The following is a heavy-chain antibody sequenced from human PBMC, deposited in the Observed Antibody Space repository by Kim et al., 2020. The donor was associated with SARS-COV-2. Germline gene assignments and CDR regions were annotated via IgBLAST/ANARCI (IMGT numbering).Heavy chain of an antibody. V-gene: IGHV1-46*01. CDR3: ARDDYGGENWFDP. D-gene: IGHD4-17*01. Sequence: ASVKVSCKASGYSLTNYYMHWVRQAPGQGLEWMGVISPSGGSTTYAQKFQGRITMPRDTSTSTVYMELSSLRSEDTAVYYCARDDYGGENWFDPWGQGTLVPVSS. CDR2: ISPSGGST. J-gene: IGHJ5*02. CDR1: GYSLTNYY.